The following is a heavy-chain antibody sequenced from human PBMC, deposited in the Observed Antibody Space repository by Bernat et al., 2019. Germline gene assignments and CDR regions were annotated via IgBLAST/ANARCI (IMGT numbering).Heavy chain of an antibody. CDR1: GYTFTNYW. J-gene: IGHJ5*02. V-gene: IGHV1-46*03. Sequence: QVQLVQSGAEVKKPGASVTLSCKASGYTFTNYWMYWVRQAHGQGLEWMGIINPKDGNRNYAQKFQGRVTMTTDTSTSTVYMELSSLRSEDTAVYYCARDCPKIVVGWFDPWGPGTLVTVSS. CDR3: ARDCPKIVVGWFDP. D-gene: IGHD3-22*01. CDR2: INPKDGNR.